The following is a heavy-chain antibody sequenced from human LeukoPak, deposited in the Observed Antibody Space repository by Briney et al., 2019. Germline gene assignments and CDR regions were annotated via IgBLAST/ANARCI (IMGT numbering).Heavy chain of an antibody. J-gene: IGHJ4*02. D-gene: IGHD6-13*01. V-gene: IGHV3-48*03. CDR2: ISSSGSAI. Sequence: GGSLRLSCAASGFTFSSYEMNWGRQAPGNGLEWISYISSSGSAIYYADSVKRRFTISRDNAKNSLYLQMNSLSAEDTAVYYCARELKSSSWYFFDYWGQGTLVTVSS. CDR1: GFTFSSYE. CDR3: ARELKSSSWYFFDY.